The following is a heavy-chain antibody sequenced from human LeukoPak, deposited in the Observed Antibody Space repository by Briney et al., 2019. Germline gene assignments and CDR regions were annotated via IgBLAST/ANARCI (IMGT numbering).Heavy chain of an antibody. Sequence: GASVKVSCKASGYTFTSYGISWVRQAPGQGLEWMGWISAYNGNTNYAQKLQGRVTMTTDTSTSTAYMELRSLRSDDTAVYYCARAMGTIVVVPAAYDYWGQGTLVTASS. CDR2: ISAYNGNT. CDR1: GYTFTSYG. J-gene: IGHJ4*02. V-gene: IGHV1-18*01. D-gene: IGHD2-2*01. CDR3: ARAMGTIVVVPAAYDY.